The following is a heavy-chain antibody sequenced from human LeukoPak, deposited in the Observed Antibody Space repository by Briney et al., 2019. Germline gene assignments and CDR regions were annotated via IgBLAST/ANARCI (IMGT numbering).Heavy chain of an antibody. J-gene: IGHJ5*02. CDR1: GFTFSSYS. D-gene: IGHD4/OR15-4a*01. V-gene: IGHV3-21*01. Sequence: PGGSLRLSCAASGFTFSSYSMNWVRQAPGKGLEWVSSISSSSSYIYYADSVKGRFTISRDNAKNTLYLQMNSLRAEDTAVYYCARDSLADYGSNWFDPWGQGTLVTVSS. CDR2: ISSSSSYI. CDR3: ARDSLADYGSNWFDP.